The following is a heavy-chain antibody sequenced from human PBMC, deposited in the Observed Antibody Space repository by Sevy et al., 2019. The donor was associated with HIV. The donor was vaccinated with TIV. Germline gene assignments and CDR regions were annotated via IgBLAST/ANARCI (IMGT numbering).Heavy chain of an antibody. D-gene: IGHD3-3*01. V-gene: IGHV3-9*01. CDR3: AKDIRRAIYAVGDS. CDR1: GFTFDDYA. CDR2: ISWNSVTI. Sequence: GGSMRLSCAASGFTFDDYAMHWVRQAPGKGLEWVSGISWNSVTIGYAESVKGRFTISRDNAKNSLYLQMNSLRPEDTASYYCAKDIRRAIYAVGDSWGQGTLVTVSS. J-gene: IGHJ4*02.